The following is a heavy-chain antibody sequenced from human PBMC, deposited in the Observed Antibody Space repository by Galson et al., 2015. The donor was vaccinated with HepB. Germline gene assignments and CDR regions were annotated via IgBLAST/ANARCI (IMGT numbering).Heavy chain of an antibody. CDR1: GFTVSGNF. J-gene: IGHJ4*02. Sequence: SLRLSCAVSGFTVSGNFMSWVRQAPGKGLEWVSVIYGGGDTDYADSVKGRFTISRDNSQNTLSLQMNSLRAEDTAVYYCARHPSRTAAFDYWGQGTLVTVSS. CDR3: ARHPSRTAAFDY. CDR2: IYGGGDT. D-gene: IGHD6-25*01. V-gene: IGHV3-66*04.